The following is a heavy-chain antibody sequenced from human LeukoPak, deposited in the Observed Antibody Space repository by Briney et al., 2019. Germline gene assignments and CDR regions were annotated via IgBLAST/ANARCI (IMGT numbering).Heavy chain of an antibody. V-gene: IGHV4-59*01. CDR2: IYYSGST. CDR1: GGSISSYH. CDR3: ARVFPEDIVGATNWFDP. D-gene: IGHD1-26*01. J-gene: IGHJ5*02. Sequence: SETLSLTCTVSGGSISSYHWSWIRQPPGKGLEWIGYIYYSGSTNYNPSLKSRVTISVDTSKNQFSLKLSSVTAADTAVYYCARVFPEDIVGATNWFDPWGQGTLVTVSS.